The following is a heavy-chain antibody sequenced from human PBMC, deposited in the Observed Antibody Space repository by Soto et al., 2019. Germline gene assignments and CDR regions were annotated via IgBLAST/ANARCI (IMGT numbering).Heavy chain of an antibody. CDR2: INHSGST. Sequence: SETLSLTCAVYGVSFSGYYWSWIRQPPGKGLEWIGEINHSGSTNYNPSLKSRVTISVDTSRNQFSLKLSSVTAADTAVYYCVKERITMLRGVITLVFPDHWGQGTLVTVSS. J-gene: IGHJ5*02. CDR1: GVSFSGYY. V-gene: IGHV4-34*01. D-gene: IGHD3-10*01. CDR3: VKERITMLRGVITLVFPDH.